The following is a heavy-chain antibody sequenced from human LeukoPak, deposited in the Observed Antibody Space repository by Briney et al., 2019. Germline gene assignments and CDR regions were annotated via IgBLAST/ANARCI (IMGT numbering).Heavy chain of an antibody. CDR3: ARDFRFLEDY. CDR2: ISSSSSYI. V-gene: IGHV3-21*01. D-gene: IGHD3-3*01. CDR1: GFTFSSYS. J-gene: IGHJ4*02. Sequence: GGSLRLSCAASGFTFSSYSMNWVRQAPGKGLEWVSSISSSSSYIYYADSVKGRFTISRDNSKNTLYLQMNSLRTEDTAVYYCARDFRFLEDYWGQGTLVTVSS.